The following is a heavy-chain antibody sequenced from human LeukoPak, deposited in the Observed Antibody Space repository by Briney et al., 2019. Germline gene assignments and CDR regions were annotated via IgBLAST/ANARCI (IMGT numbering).Heavy chain of an antibody. CDR2: ISSGSGHI. J-gene: IGHJ4*02. Sequence: SSYHWDWIRQPPGKGLEWVSTISSGSGHIYYADSMKGRFTISRDNAKSSLYLQMNSLRAEDTAVYYCARFLTVAVVPQRVDCWGQGTLVTVSS. V-gene: IGHV3-21*01. CDR3: ARFLTVAVVPQRVDC. CDR1: SSYH. D-gene: IGHD6-19*01.